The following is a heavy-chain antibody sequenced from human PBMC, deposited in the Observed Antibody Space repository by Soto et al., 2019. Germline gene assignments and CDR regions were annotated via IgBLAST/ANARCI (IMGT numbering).Heavy chain of an antibody. D-gene: IGHD3-10*01. CDR3: ARRLDFARFGELSRWFDP. CDR2: IYYSGSN. CDR1: GGSISSSSYY. V-gene: IGHV4-39*01. Sequence: QLQLQESGPGLVKPSETLSLTCTVSGGSISSSSYYWGWIRQPPGKGLEWIGSIYYSGSNYYNPSLKGRVTISVDTSKNQFSLKLSSVTAADTAVYYCARRLDFARFGELSRWFDPWGQGTLVTVSS. J-gene: IGHJ5*02.